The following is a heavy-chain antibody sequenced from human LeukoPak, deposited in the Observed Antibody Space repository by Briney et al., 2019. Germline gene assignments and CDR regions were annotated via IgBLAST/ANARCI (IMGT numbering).Heavy chain of an antibody. Sequence: SETLSLTCTVSGASINSGSYYWTWIRQPAGKGLEWIGRIYTSGSTNYNPSLKSRVTISLDTSKNHFSLKLDSVTAEATAVYYFAREGPSFYFDYWGQGTLVTVSS. D-gene: IGHD3-3*02. CDR2: IYTSGST. CDR1: GASINSGSYY. CDR3: AREGPSFYFDY. V-gene: IGHV4-61*02. J-gene: IGHJ4*02.